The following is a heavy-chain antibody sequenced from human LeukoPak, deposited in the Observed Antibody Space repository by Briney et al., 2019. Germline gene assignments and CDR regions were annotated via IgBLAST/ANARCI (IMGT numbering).Heavy chain of an antibody. D-gene: IGHD3-10*01. CDR2: ISAYNGNT. CDR3: ARRYGSGSYDY. J-gene: IGHJ4*02. V-gene: IGHV1-18*01. CDR1: GYTFISYH. Sequence: ASGKVSCKASGYTFISYHISWVRQAPGQGLEWMGWISAYNGNTNYAQKIQGRVTMTTDTSTRTAYMELRSLRSDDTAVYYCARRYGSGSYDYWGQGTLVTVSS.